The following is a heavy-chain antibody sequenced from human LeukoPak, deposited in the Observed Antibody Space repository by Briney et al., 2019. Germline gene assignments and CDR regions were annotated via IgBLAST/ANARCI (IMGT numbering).Heavy chain of an antibody. Sequence: GASVKVSCKASGGTFSSYAISWVRQAPGQGLEWMGGIIPIFGTANYAQKFQGRVKINAEEKKSTAYMELSRLRSEDTAVSYCATVSTLIITFGGVIVGYFDYWGQGTLVTVSS. D-gene: IGHD3-16*02. CDR3: ATVSTLIITFGGVIVGYFDY. CDR2: IIPIFGTA. J-gene: IGHJ4*02. V-gene: IGHV1-69*01. CDR1: GGTFSSYA.